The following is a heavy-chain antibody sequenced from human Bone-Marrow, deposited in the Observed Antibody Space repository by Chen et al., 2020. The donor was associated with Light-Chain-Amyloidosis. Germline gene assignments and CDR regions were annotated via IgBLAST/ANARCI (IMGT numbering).Heavy chain of an antibody. CDR2: INHSGSA. D-gene: IGHD5-12*01. Sequence: QVELQQWGAGLLKPSETLSLTCGIHNGAFGDDYWTWIRQPPGKGPQWIAEINHSGSANYNSSLKSRTTISVDKSKNQFSLRMISVTAADTAVYYCARYEPHFSDSIISGYTAWGQGTSVTVSS. CDR1: NGAFGDDY. CDR3: ARYEPHFSDSIISGYTA. J-gene: IGHJ5*02. V-gene: IGHV4-34*01.